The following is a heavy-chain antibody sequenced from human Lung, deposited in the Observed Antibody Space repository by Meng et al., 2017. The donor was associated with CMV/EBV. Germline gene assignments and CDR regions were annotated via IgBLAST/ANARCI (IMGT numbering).Heavy chain of an antibody. CDR1: GFTSSDSY. D-gene: IGHD3-3*01. CDR2: ISSSGDIK. J-gene: IGHJ6*02. CDR3: ARCKIYDFSFYGMDV. V-gene: IGHV3-11*04. Sequence: GESLNSSCASSGFTSSDSYMTWVGRAPGKGLVWMSYISSSGDIKLYADSVKSRFTISRDNAEKSLYLQMNSLRAEDTALYFCARCKIYDFSFYGMDVWGQGNXVNGAS.